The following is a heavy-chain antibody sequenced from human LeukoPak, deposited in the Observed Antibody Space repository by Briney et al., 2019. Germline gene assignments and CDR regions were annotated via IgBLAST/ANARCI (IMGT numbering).Heavy chain of an antibody. CDR1: GGSISSYY. V-gene: IGHV4-59*01. Sequence: PSETLSLTCTVSGGSISSYYWSWIRQPPGKGLEWIGYIYYSGSTNYNPSLKSRVPISVDTSKNQFSLKLSSVTAADTAVYYCARGMDWNYFFDYWGQGTLVTVSS. CDR2: IYYSGST. D-gene: IGHD1-7*01. CDR3: ARGMDWNYFFDY. J-gene: IGHJ4*02.